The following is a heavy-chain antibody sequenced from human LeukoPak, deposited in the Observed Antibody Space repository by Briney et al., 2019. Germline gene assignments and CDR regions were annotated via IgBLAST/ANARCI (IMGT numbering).Heavy chain of an antibody. D-gene: IGHD2-21*02. Sequence: PSGTLSLTCTVSGDSISDSYWTWIRQPPGKGLEWIGYIFYSGSTDYNPSLKSRVTISVDTSRNQFSLKLTSVTAADTAVYYCARMIVVVTASWYFDLWGRGTLVTVSS. V-gene: IGHV4-59*01. CDR3: ARMIVVVTASWYFDL. J-gene: IGHJ2*01. CDR1: GDSISDSY. CDR2: IFYSGST.